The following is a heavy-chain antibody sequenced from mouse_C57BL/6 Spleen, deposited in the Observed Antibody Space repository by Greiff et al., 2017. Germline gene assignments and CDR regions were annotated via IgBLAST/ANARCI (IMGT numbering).Heavy chain of an antibody. Sequence: QVQLQQPGAELVKPGASVKLSCKASGYTFTSYWMHWVKQRPGQGLEWIGMIHPNSGSTNYNEKFKSKATLTVDKSSSTAYMQLSSLTSEDSAVYYCAREGDYGSSQWFAYWGQGTLVTVSA. CDR1: GYTFTSYW. CDR3: AREGDYGSSQWFAY. D-gene: IGHD1-1*01. V-gene: IGHV1-64*01. J-gene: IGHJ3*01. CDR2: IHPNSGST.